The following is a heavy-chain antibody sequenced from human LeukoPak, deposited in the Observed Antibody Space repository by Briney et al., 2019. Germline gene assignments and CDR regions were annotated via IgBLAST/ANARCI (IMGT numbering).Heavy chain of an antibody. J-gene: IGHJ3*02. V-gene: IGHV3-23*01. D-gene: IGHD3-22*01. Sequence: GGSLRLSCAASGVTFSSYWMSWVRQASGKWLEWGSAISGSGGSTYYADSVKGRFTISRENSKNTLCLQMNSLRAEDTAVYYCAKDRTYYYDSSGYWDAFDIWAQGTMVTVSS. CDR2: ISGSGGST. CDR1: GVTFSSYW. CDR3: AKDRTYYYDSSGYWDAFDI.